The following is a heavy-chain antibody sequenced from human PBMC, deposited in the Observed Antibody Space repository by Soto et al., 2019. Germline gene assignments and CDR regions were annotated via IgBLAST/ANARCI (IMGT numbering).Heavy chain of an antibody. CDR1: GGTFRSYS. CDR2: IIPIFDIT. V-gene: IGHV1-69*01. J-gene: IGHJ6*02. D-gene: IGHD3-22*01. CDR3: ARPDEGGYSSNHHYYYALDV. Sequence: QVQLVQSGAEVKKPGSSVKVSCKASGGTFRSYSISWVRQAPGQGLEWMGGIIPIFDITNYAQKFQGRVTNTPDGTTSTAYMELSSLGSDDTAVYYCARPDEGGYSSNHHYYYALDVWGQGTTVTV.